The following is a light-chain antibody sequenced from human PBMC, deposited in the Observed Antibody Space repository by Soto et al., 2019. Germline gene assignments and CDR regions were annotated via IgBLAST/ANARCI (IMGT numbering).Light chain of an antibody. J-gene: IGKJ5*01. V-gene: IGKV3-11*01. CDR1: QSVSSY. Sequence: EKVMTQAPATLSVSPGERATLSCRASQSVSSYLAWYQQKPGQAPRLLLYDASNRATGIPARFSGSGSGTDFTLTISSLEPEDFAVYYCQQRSNWPRSTFGQGTRLEIK. CDR3: QQRSNWPRST. CDR2: DAS.